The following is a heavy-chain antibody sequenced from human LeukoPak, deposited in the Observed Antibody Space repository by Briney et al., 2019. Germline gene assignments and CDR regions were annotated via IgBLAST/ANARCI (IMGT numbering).Heavy chain of an antibody. D-gene: IGHD3-9*01. V-gene: IGHV4-39*07. CDR1: GASVSGSNYY. CDR2: IYSSGST. J-gene: IGHJ6*03. CDR3: ARTYYDILTGYYIQYYYYYYMDV. Sequence: PSETLSLTCAVSGASVSGSNYYWGWIRQPPGKGLEWIGNIYSSGSTYYNASLQSRVTISVDTSKNQFSLKLSSVTAADTAVYYCARTYYDILTGYYIQYYYYYYMDVWGKGTTVTVSS.